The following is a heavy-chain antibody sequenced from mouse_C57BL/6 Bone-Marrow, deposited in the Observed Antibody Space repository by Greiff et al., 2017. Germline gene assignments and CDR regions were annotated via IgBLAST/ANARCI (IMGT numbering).Heavy chain of an antibody. D-gene: IGHD2-5*01. CDR1: GYTFTSYW. Sequence: QVHVKQPGAELVKPGASVKLSCKASGYTFTSYWMHWVKQRPGRGLEWIGRIDPNSGGTKYNEKFKGKATLTVDKPSSTAYMQLSSLTSEDSAVYYCARWGPARNYGGFAYWGQGPLVTVSA. V-gene: IGHV1-72*01. J-gene: IGHJ3*01. CDR3: ARWGPARNYGGFAY. CDR2: IDPNSGGT.